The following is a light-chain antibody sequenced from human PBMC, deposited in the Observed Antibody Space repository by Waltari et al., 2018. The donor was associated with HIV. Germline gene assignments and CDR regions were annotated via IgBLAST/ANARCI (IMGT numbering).Light chain of an antibody. CDR2: DVS. CDR1: SSDVGGYSY. CDR3: SSYTSTTTLEV. V-gene: IGLV2-14*03. J-gene: IGLJ2*01. Sequence: QSALTQPASVSGSPGQSITISCTGTSSDVGGYSYVSWYQHHPGKAPKLMIFDVSNRPSVVSDRFSGSKSGNMASLTISGLQVEDEADYYCSSYTSTTTLEVFGGGTKLTVL.